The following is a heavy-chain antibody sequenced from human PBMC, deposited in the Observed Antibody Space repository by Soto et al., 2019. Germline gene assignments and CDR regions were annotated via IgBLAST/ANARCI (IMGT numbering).Heavy chain of an antibody. Sequence: QVQLVQSGAEVKKPGASVKVSCKASGYTFTSSDINWVRQATGQGLEWMGWMNPNNNNTGYAQKFQGRVTMTRNTSISTAYMELSSLGSEDTAVYYCARGPQPYFNDYWGQGTLVTVSS. D-gene: IGHD2-8*01. V-gene: IGHV1-8*01. CDR1: GYTFTSSD. CDR2: MNPNNNNT. CDR3: ARGPQPYFNDY. J-gene: IGHJ4*02.